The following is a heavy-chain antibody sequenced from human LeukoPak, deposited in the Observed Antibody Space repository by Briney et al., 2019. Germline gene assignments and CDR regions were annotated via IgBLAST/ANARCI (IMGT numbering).Heavy chain of an antibody. CDR1: GGSFSGYY. CDR2: INHSGST. CDR3: ARVGSSRTTLGGGNWFDP. J-gene: IGHJ5*02. V-gene: IGHV4-34*01. D-gene: IGHD3-16*01. Sequence: SETLSLTCAVHGGSFSGYYWSWIRQPPGKGLEWIGEINHSGSTNYNPSLKSRVTISVDTSKNQFSLKLSSVTAADTAVYYCARVGSSRTTLGGGNWFDPWGQGTLVTVSS.